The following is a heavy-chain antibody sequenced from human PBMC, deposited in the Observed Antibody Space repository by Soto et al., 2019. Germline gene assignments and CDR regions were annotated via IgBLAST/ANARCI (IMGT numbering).Heavy chain of an antibody. Sequence: SETLSLTCTVSGGSVRGDYWSWIRQTPGKGLEWIGYVYYSGSTSYNPSLKSRATISEDTSNNRFSLTLSSVTAADTAVYYCAREKETYYMDVWGKGTTVTVSS. CDR2: VYYSGST. V-gene: IGHV4-59*02. J-gene: IGHJ6*03. CDR1: GGSVRGDY. CDR3: AREKETYYMDV.